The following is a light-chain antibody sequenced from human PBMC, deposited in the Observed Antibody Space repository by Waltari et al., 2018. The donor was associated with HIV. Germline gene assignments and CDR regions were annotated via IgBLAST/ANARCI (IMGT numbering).Light chain of an antibody. V-gene: IGKV1-39*01. CDR1: QSINNL. J-gene: IGKJ1*01. Sequence: DIQMTQSPSSLSAFVGDRVTITCRASQSINNLLTWYQQKPGKAPQVLIYVTSNLQSGVPARFSGSRSGTDVTLTISSLQPEDSATYYCLQTYSTTWTFGQGTKVEIK. CDR3: LQTYSTTWT. CDR2: VTS.